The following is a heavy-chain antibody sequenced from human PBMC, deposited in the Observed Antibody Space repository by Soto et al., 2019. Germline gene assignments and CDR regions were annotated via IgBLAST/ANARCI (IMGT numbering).Heavy chain of an antibody. J-gene: IGHJ6*03. V-gene: IGHV4-4*08. CDR2: ICNRGST. CDR3: ARAAGRYYYMDV. D-gene: IGHD6-19*01. Sequence: SETLSLTCTVTDGSITSYCWSWIRQPPGKGPEWVGYICNRGSTNYNPSLKSRVTISVDTSKKQFSLKMHSVTAADTAVYYCARAAGRYYYMDVWGKGTTVTVSS. CDR1: DGSITSYC.